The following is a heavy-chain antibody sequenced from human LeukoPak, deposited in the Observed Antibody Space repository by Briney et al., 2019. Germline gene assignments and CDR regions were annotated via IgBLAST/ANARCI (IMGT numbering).Heavy chain of an antibody. CDR1: GFTFSSYW. CDR2: IKQDGSQK. CDR3: AGDESGDSYGLY. V-gene: IGHV3-7*05. D-gene: IGHD5-18*01. J-gene: IGHJ4*02. Sequence: GGSLRLSCAVSGFTFSSYWMNWVRQAPGKGLEWVANIKQDGSQKYYVDSVRGRFTISRDNAKNSLYLQLNSLRAEDTAVYYCAGDESGDSYGLYWGQGTLVTVSS.